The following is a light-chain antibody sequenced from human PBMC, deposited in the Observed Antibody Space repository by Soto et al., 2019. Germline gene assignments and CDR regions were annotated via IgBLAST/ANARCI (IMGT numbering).Light chain of an antibody. CDR1: QVISTNY. CDR3: QQYGASSWA. J-gene: IGKJ1*01. CDR2: DAS. V-gene: IGKV3-20*01. Sequence: EVVLTQSPGTLSLSPGERATLSCRASQVISTNYLAWYQQQKPGQAPRLLIYDASKSATGVADRFSGSGSGTDFALAISRLEPEDFAVYYCQQYGASSWAFGQGTKVEIK.